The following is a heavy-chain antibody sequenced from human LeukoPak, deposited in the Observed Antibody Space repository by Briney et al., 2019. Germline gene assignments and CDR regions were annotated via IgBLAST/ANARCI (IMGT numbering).Heavy chain of an antibody. V-gene: IGHV4-34*01. Sequence: PSETLSLTCAVSGGSFSGHYWSWIRQPPGQGLEWIGEINRGGDTDYSPSLKSRVTISLDTSKNQCTLKLSYVTAAETAVYYCARNYGSGSYYRYWGQGALVSVSS. CDR2: INRGGDT. D-gene: IGHD3-10*01. J-gene: IGHJ4*02. CDR3: ARNYGSGSYYRY. CDR1: GGSFSGHY.